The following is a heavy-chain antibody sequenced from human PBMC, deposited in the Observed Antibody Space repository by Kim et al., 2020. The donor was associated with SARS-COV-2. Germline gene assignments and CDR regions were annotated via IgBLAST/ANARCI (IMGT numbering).Heavy chain of an antibody. J-gene: IGHJ6*02. Sequence: GESLKISCKGSGYSFTSYWIGWVRQMPGKGLEWMGIIYPGDSDTRYSPSFQGQVTISADKSISTAYLQWSSLKASDTAMYYCARQQWLETYYYGMDVWGQGTTVTVSS. CDR1: GYSFTSYW. D-gene: IGHD6-19*01. V-gene: IGHV5-51*01. CDR2: IYPGDSDT. CDR3: ARQQWLETYYYGMDV.